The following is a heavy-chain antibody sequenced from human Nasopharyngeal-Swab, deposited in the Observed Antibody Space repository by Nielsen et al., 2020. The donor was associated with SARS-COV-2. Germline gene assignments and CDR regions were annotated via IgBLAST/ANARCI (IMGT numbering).Heavy chain of an antibody. CDR3: VFLAGAFDI. V-gene: IGHV3-74*01. J-gene: IGHJ3*02. CDR1: GFTFSSYW. CDR2: INSDGSST. D-gene: IGHD6-19*01. Sequence: GGSLRLSCAASGFTFSSYWMHWVRQATGKGLVWVSRINSDGSSTSYADSVKGRFTISRDNAKNTLYLQMNSLRAEDTAVYYCVFLAGAFDIWGQGTMVTVSS.